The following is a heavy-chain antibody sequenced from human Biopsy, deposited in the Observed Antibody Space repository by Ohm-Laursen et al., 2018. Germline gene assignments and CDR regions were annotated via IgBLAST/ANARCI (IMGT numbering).Heavy chain of an antibody. D-gene: IGHD1-26*01. CDR3: ARGPHSGSHSCFDY. V-gene: IGHV1-69*01. CDR2: IIPMFGTA. CDR1: GGTFINYA. Sequence: PSVKASCKASGGTFINYAISWVRQPPGQGLEWMGGIIPMFGTANYAQMFQGRVTISADESTSTSYMELSSLTTEDTAIYYCARGPHSGSHSCFDYWGRGTLVTVSS. J-gene: IGHJ4*02.